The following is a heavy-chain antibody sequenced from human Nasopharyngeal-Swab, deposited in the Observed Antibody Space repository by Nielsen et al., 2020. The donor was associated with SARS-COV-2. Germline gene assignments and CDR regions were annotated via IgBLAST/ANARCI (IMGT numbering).Heavy chain of an antibody. J-gene: IGHJ3*02. Sequence: SVKVSCKASGGTFSSYAISWVRQAPGQGLEWMGGIIPIFGTANYAQKFQGRVTITADKSTSTAYVELSSLRFEDTAVYYCATVKTYYYDSSGDRGDAFDIWGQGTMVTVSS. CDR1: GGTFSSYA. V-gene: IGHV1-69*06. CDR3: ATVKTYYYDSSGDRGDAFDI. CDR2: IIPIFGTA. D-gene: IGHD3-22*01.